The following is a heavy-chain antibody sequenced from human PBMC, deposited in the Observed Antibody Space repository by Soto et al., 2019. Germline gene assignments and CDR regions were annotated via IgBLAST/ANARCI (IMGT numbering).Heavy chain of an antibody. CDR1: GYTFISYG. D-gene: IGHD3-10*01. CDR3: ARDYGSGNYRFDP. CDR2: ISAYNGNT. V-gene: IGHV1-18*01. J-gene: IGHJ5*02. Sequence: ASVKVSCKASGYTFISYGISWVRQAPGQGLEWMGWISAYNGNTNYPQKLQGRVTMTTDTSTSTAFMELRSLRSDDTAVYYCARDYGSGNYRFDPWGQGTLVTVSS.